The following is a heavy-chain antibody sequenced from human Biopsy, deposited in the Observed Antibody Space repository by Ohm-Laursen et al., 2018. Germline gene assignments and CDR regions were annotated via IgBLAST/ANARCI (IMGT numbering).Heavy chain of an antibody. V-gene: IGHV3-33*01. CDR1: GFSFSSYG. Sequence: SLRLSCAASGFSFSSYGMHWVRQAPGKGLEWVAVLWYDGTNKYYADSVKGRFTISRDNSKNTLYLQMNSLRAEATAMYYCARPTNARAGGAPFDIWGQGTMVTVSS. J-gene: IGHJ3*02. CDR3: ARPTNARAGGAPFDI. D-gene: IGHD1-1*01. CDR2: LWYDGTNK.